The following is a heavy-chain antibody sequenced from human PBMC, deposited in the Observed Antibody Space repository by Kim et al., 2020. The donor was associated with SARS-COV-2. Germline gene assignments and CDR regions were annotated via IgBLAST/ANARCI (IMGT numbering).Heavy chain of an antibody. J-gene: IGHJ4*02. D-gene: IGHD2-15*01. V-gene: IGHV4-59*01. Sequence: SETLSLTCTVSGGSISSYYWSWIRQPPGKGLEWIGYIYYSGSTNYNPSLKSRVTISVDTSKNQFSLMLSSVTAADTAVYYCARLDASGAGGGKQIDYWGQGTLVTVSS. CDR3: ARLDASGAGGGKQIDY. CDR2: IYYSGST. CDR1: GGSISSYY.